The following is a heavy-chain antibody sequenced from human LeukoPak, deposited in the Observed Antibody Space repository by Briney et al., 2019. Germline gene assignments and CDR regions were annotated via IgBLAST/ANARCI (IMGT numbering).Heavy chain of an antibody. CDR2: ISGSGGST. Sequence: PGGSLRLSCVGSGFTFSTHVMSWVRQAPGKGLEWVSAISGSGGSTYYADSVKGRFTISRDNSKNTLYLQMNSLRAEDTAVYYCAKGSAPRIFDYWGQGTLVTVSS. D-gene: IGHD2/OR15-2a*01. J-gene: IGHJ4*02. V-gene: IGHV3-23*01. CDR1: GFTFSTHV. CDR3: AKGSAPRIFDY.